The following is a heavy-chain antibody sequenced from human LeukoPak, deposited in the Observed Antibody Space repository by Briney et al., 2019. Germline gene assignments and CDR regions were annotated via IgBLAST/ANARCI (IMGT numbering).Heavy chain of an antibody. CDR1: GGSISSYY. D-gene: IGHD3-3*01. J-gene: IGHJ6*02. Sequence: SETLSLTCTVSGGSISSYYWSWIRQPPGKGLEWIGYIYYSGSTNYNPSLKSRVTISVDTSKNQFSLKLSSVTAADTAVYYCGRYEFWSGYSYYYGMDVWGQGTTVTVSS. V-gene: IGHV4-59*08. CDR3: GRYEFWSGYSYYYGMDV. CDR2: IYYSGST.